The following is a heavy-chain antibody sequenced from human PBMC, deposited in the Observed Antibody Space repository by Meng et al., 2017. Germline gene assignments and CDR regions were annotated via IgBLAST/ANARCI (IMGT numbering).Heavy chain of an antibody. CDR1: GFSLSTSGMG. J-gene: IGHJ4*02. CDR2: IYWDDDK. V-gene: IGHV2-5*02. D-gene: IGHD6-19*01. Sequence: SGPTLVKPTQTLTLTCTFSGFSLSTSGMGVGWIRQPPGKALEWLALIYWDDDKRYSPSLKSRLTITKDTSKNQVVLTMTNMDPVDTATYYCAHRREIGDGQWLVPYYFDYWGQGTLVTVSS. CDR3: AHRREIGDGQWLVPYYFDY.